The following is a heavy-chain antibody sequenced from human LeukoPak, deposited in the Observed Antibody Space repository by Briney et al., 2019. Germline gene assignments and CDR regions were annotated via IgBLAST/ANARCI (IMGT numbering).Heavy chain of an antibody. J-gene: IGHJ6*03. CDR1: GFTFSSYA. CDR3: ARVPDYYCTNGVCNYYYYMDV. CDR2: ISGSGGST. Sequence: GGSLRLSCAASGFTFSSYAMSWVRQAPGKGLEWVSAISGSGGSTYYADSVKGRFTISRDNSKNTLYLQMNSLRAEDTAVYYCARVPDYYCTNGVCNYYYYMDVWGKGTTVTVSS. V-gene: IGHV3-23*01. D-gene: IGHD2-8*01.